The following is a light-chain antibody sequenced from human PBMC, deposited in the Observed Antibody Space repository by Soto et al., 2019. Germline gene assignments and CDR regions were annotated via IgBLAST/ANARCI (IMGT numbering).Light chain of an antibody. J-gene: IGLJ3*02. Sequence: QSALTQPASVSGSPGQSITISCTGTNSEVGGYNYVSWYQQYPGKAPKLMIYEVSNRPSGVSNRFSGSKSGNTASLTISGLQAEYEADYFCSSYTSSILVFGGGTKLTVL. CDR1: NSEVGGYNY. V-gene: IGLV2-14*01. CDR2: EVS. CDR3: SSYTSSILV.